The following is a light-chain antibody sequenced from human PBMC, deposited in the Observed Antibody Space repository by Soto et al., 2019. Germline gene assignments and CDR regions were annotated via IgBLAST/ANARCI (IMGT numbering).Light chain of an antibody. V-gene: IGKV3-20*01. CDR1: QNLSRYF. CDR3: QQHDILPIT. Sequence: EIVMTQSPATLSVSPGDRASLSCSASQNLSRYFLAWYQHKPGQAPRLLISGAYRRATGIPDRFSGAGSGTDFTLTISRLEPEDFALYYCQQHDILPITFGQGTRLDIK. J-gene: IGKJ5*01. CDR2: GAY.